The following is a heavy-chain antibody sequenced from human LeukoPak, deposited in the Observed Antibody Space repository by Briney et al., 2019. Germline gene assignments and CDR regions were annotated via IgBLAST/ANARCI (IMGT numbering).Heavy chain of an antibody. D-gene: IGHD2-2*01. CDR3: AREAGVVVLPAAMQHIGR. CDR2: ISGSGGST. V-gene: IGHV3-23*01. Sequence: GGSLRLSCAASGFTFSSYAMSWVRQAPGKGLEWVSAISGSGGSTYYADSVKGRFTISRDNSKNPLYLQMNSLRAEDTAVYYCAREAGVVVLPAAMQHIGRWGQGTLVTVSS. J-gene: IGHJ4*02. CDR1: GFTFSSYA.